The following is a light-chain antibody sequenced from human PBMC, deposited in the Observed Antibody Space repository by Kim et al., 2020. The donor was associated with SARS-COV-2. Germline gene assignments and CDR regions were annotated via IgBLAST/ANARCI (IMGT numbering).Light chain of an antibody. CDR3: QQSYTTPYT. J-gene: IGKJ2*01. CDR2: GAS. V-gene: IGKV1-39*01. CDR1: HSISSY. Sequence: GDRVTITCRASHSISSYLNWYQQKPGKAPKVLIYGASTLQSAVPSRFSGSGAGTDFTLTISSLQPEDRATYYCQQSYTTPYTFGQGTKLEI.